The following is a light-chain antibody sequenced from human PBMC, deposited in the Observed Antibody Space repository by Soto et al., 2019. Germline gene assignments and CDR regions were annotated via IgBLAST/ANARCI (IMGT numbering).Light chain of an antibody. CDR3: QQSFTAQLT. CDR1: QSVGRF. J-gene: IGKJ4*01. CDR2: VAS. V-gene: IGKV1-39*01. Sequence: DIQMTQSPSSLSASVGDRVTITCRASQSVGRFLNWYQQRPGKAPTVLINVASTLRSGVPSRFSLSGSFKYLNLTVSSLQPEDFETYFCQQSFTAQLTVGGGTKVDIK.